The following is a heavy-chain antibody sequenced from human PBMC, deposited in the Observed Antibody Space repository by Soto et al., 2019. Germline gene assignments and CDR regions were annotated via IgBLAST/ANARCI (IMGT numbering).Heavy chain of an antibody. D-gene: IGHD1-26*01. Sequence: ASVKVSCKASGYTVTSYAIHWVRQAPGQGLEWMGLINPSGGSTSYAQKFQGRLTMTRDTSTSTVYIELSSLRSEDTAVYYCATSVGGARYYYYGMDVWGQGTTVTVSS. CDR1: GYTVTSYA. J-gene: IGHJ6*02. V-gene: IGHV1-46*03. CDR3: ATSVGGARYYYYGMDV. CDR2: INPSGGST.